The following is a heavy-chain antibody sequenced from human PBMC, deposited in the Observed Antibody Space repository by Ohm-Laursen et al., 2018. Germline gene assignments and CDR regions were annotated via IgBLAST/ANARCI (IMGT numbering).Heavy chain of an antibody. J-gene: IGHJ4*02. CDR1: GFTFASFW. D-gene: IGHD3-16*01. CDR3: AHDEQAGGTSSS. CDR2: MNHDGSLI. Sequence: SLRLSCAASGFTFASFWMNWVRQTPGKGLEWVANMNHDGSLINYVDSVKGRFTISRDNHKNAVYLQMDSLRVEDTAVYYCAHDEQAGGTSSSWGQGTLVTVSS. V-gene: IGHV3-7*01.